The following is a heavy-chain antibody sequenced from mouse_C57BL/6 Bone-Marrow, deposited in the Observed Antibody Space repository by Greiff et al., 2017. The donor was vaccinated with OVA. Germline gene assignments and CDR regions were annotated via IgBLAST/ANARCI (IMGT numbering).Heavy chain of an antibody. V-gene: IGHV1-69*01. J-gene: IGHJ3*01. D-gene: IGHD2-1*01. Sequence: QVQLQQPGAELVMPGASVKLSCKASGYTFTSYWMHWVKQRPGQGLEWIGEIDPSDSYTNYNQKFKGKSTLTVDKSSSTAYMQLSSLTSEDSAVYSGARVGDLLREVAYGGQGTLVTVSA. CDR2: IDPSDSYT. CDR1: GYTFTSYW. CDR3: ARVGDLLREVAY.